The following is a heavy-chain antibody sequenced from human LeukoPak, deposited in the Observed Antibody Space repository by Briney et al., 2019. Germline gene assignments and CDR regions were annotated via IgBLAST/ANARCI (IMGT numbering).Heavy chain of an antibody. V-gene: IGHV4-39*07. CDR1: GGSITSSSCN. J-gene: IGHJ4*02. CDR3: ARGGRSSSGRGEFDY. CDR2: VYYSEST. D-gene: IGHD6-13*01. Sequence: SETLSLTCTVSGGSITSSSCNWGWIRQPPGKGLEWIASVYYSESTYYNPSLKSRVTISIDTSKNQFSLKLNSVTAADTAVYYCARGGRSSSGRGEFDYWGQGTLVTVSS.